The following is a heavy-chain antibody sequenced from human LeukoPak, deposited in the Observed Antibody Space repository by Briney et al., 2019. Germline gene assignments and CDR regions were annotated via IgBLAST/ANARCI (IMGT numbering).Heavy chain of an antibody. CDR3: AKDIQLSTGYFDY. CDR2: ISSTSSYI. V-gene: IGHV3-21*04. CDR1: GFTFSSYS. Sequence: GGSLRLSCAASGFTFSSYSMNWVRQAPRKGLEWVSYISSTSSYIYYADSVKGRFTITRDNAKNSLYLQMNSLRAEDTAVYYCAKDIQLSTGYFDYWGQGTLVTVSS. D-gene: IGHD3-16*02. J-gene: IGHJ4*02.